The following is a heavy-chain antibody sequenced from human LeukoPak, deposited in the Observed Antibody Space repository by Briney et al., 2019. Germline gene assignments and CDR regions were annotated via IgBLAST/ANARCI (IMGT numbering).Heavy chain of an antibody. J-gene: IGHJ3*02. CDR2: INWNGGST. CDR1: GFTFSSFA. Sequence: GGSLRLSCAASGFTFSSFAMSWVRQAPGKGLEWVSGINWNGGSTGYADSVKGRFTISRDNAKNSLYLQMNSLRAEDTALYYCARMLFYAFDIWGQGTMVTVSS. CDR3: ARMLFYAFDI. D-gene: IGHD2-21*01. V-gene: IGHV3-20*04.